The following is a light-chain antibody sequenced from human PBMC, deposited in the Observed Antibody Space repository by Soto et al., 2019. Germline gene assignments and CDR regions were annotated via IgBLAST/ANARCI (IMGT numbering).Light chain of an antibody. CDR1: QNINSNY. Sequence: EIVLTQSPGTLSLSPGERATLSCRASQNINSNYLAWYQQKPGQSPRVLMYGASSRAPGIPDRFSGSASETDFTLTISRLEPEDFAVHYCQQYDSSPRTFGQGTKVEIK. V-gene: IGKV3-20*01. CDR2: GAS. CDR3: QQYDSSPRT. J-gene: IGKJ1*01.